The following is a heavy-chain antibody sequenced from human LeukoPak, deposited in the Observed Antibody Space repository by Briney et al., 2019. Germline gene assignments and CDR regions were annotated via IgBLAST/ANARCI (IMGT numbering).Heavy chain of an antibody. D-gene: IGHD5-18*01. CDR3: ARVMDTDVLSGC. J-gene: IGHJ4*02. CDR1: GYTFTSYD. CDR2: MNPNSGNT. Sequence: ASVKVSCKASGYTFTSYDINWVRQATGQGLEWMGWMNPNSGNTGYAQKFQGRVTMTRNTSISTAYMELSSLRSEDTAVYYCARVMDTDVLSGCWGQGTLVTVSS. V-gene: IGHV1-8*01.